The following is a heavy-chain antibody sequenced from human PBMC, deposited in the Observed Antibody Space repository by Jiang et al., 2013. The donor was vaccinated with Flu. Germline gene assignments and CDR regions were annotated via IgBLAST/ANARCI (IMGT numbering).Heavy chain of an antibody. D-gene: IGHD6-6*01. Sequence: GPGLVKPSETLSLTCTVSGGSISRYYWSWIRQPPGKELEWIGYVYYSGTTTYNPSLKSRVSISLDTSKNQFSLRLSSVTAADTAVYYCARGDWSIAARLYYFDYWGQGTLVTVS. V-gene: IGHV4-59*01. J-gene: IGHJ4*02. CDR3: ARGDWSIAARLYYFDY. CDR2: VYYSGTT. CDR1: GGSISRYY.